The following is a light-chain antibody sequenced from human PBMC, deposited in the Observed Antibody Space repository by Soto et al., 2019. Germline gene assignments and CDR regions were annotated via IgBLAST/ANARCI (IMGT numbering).Light chain of an antibody. J-gene: IGKJ4*01. CDR1: QSVSDNY. Sequence: EILMTQSPATLSLSVGERATLSCRASQSVSDNYLAWYQQRPGHAPRLLIYGASNRPTGIPDRFSGSGSGTDFTLTISSLEPEDFAVYYCQQYSDSPGTFGEGTKVEIK. CDR3: QQYSDSPGT. CDR2: GAS. V-gene: IGKV3-20*01.